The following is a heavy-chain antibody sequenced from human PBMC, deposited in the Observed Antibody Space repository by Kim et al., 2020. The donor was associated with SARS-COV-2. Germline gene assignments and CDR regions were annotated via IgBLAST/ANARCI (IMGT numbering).Heavy chain of an antibody. CDR2: INHSGST. J-gene: IGHJ6*02. CDR3: ARDPYSSSRVRNYYYYYGMDV. CDR1: GGSFSGYY. V-gene: IGHV4-34*01. D-gene: IGHD6-13*01. Sequence: SETLSLTCAVYGGSFSGYYWSWIRQPPGKGLEWIGEINHSGSTNYNPSLKSRVTISVDTSNNQFSLKLSSVTAADTAVYYCARDPYSSSRVRNYYYYYGMDVWGQGTTVTVSS.